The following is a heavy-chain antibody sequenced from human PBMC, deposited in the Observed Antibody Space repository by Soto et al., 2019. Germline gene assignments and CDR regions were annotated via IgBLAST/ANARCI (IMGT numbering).Heavy chain of an antibody. J-gene: IGHJ6*02. CDR1: GFTVSSYG. V-gene: IGHV3-33*01. CDR3: ARDPDRISSSSGYYYYYGMDV. CDR2: IWYDGSNK. D-gene: IGHD6-6*01. Sequence: GSLRLSCAASGFTVSSYGMHWVRQAPGKGLEWVAVIWYDGSNKYYVDSVKGRFTISRDNSKNTLYLQMNSLRAEDTAVYYCARDPDRISSSSGYYYYYGMDVWGQGTTVT.